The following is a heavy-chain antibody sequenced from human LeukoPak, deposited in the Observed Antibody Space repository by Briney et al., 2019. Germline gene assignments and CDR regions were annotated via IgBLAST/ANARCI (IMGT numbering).Heavy chain of an antibody. CDR1: GGSISSYY. D-gene: IGHD5-24*01. Sequence: SETLSLTCTVSGGSISSYYWSWIRQPPGKGLEWIGYIYYSGSTSYNPSLRSRVTISVDTSKNQFSLKLYYVTAADTAVYYCARAGTLQSNPSAFDIWGQGTMVTVSS. J-gene: IGHJ3*02. CDR2: IYYSGST. CDR3: ARAGTLQSNPSAFDI. V-gene: IGHV4-59*01.